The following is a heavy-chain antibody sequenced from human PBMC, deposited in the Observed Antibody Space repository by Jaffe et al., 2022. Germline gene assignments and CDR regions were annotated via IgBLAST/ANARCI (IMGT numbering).Heavy chain of an antibody. D-gene: IGHD3-22*01. J-gene: IGHJ3*02. CDR1: GFTFSSYE. CDR3: ARDQGVGYYDSSGYYDAFDI. V-gene: IGHV3-48*03. Sequence: EVQLVESGGGLVQPGGSLRLSCAASGFTFSSYEMNWVRQAPGKGLEWVSYISSSGSTIYYADSVKGRFTISRDNAKNSLYLQMNSLRAEDTAVYYCARDQGVGYYDSSGYYDAFDIWGQGTMVTVSS. CDR2: ISSSGSTI.